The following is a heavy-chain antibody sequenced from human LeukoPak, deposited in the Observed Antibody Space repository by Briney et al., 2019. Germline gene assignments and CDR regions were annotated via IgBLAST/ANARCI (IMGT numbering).Heavy chain of an antibody. V-gene: IGHV6-1*01. CDR2: TYYRSKWYN. CDR3: ARVGGARSYDFDY. J-gene: IGHJ4*02. D-gene: IGHD1-26*01. Sequence: SQXXSLTXAXXGXXVXSNXAAWNWIRQSPSRGLEWLGRTYYRSKWYNDYAVSVKSRITINPDTSKNQFSLQLNSVTPEDTAVYYCARVGGARSYDFDYWGQGTLVTVSS. CDR1: GXXVXSNXAA.